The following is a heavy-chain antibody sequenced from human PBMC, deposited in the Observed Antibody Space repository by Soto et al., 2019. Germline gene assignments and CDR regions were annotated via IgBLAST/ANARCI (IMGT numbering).Heavy chain of an antibody. V-gene: IGHV3-30*02. J-gene: IGHJ4*02. CDR2: IWYDGSNK. CDR1: GFTFSSYG. D-gene: IGHD1-26*01. Sequence: GGSLRLSCAASGFTFSSYGMHWVRQAPGKGLEWVAVIWYDGSNKYYADSVKGRFTISRDNSQNTLYLQMNSLRFEDTAIYYCAKVYTGNSNYFDYWGQGTLVTVSS. CDR3: AKVYTGNSNYFDY.